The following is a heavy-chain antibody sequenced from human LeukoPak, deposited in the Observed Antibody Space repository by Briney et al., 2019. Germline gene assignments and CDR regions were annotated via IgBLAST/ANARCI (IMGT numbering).Heavy chain of an antibody. V-gene: IGHV3-21*01. D-gene: IGHD4-17*01. Sequence: GGSLRLSCAASGFTSSSYSMNWVRQGPGKGLEWVSSISSSSSYIYYADSVKGRFTISRDNAKNSLYLQMNSLRAEDTAVYYCARMTTATSFDYWGQGTLVTVSS. CDR3: ARMTTATSFDY. J-gene: IGHJ4*02. CDR1: GFTSSSYS. CDR2: ISSSSSYI.